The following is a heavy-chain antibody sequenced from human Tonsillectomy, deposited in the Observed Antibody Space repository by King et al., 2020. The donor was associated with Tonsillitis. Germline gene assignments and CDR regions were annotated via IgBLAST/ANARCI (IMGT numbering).Heavy chain of an antibody. CDR2: INWNGART. J-gene: IGHJ6*03. CDR1: GFTFDDYG. Sequence: VQLVESGGGVVRPGGSLRLSCAASGFTFDDYGMTWVRQAPGKGLEWFCGINWNGARTGYADSVKGRFTISRDNAKNSLYLQMNSLRAEDTALYYCARLGLSTNYYYMDVWGSGTTVTVSS. CDR3: ARLGLSTNYYYMDV. V-gene: IGHV3-20*04. D-gene: IGHD3/OR15-3a*01.